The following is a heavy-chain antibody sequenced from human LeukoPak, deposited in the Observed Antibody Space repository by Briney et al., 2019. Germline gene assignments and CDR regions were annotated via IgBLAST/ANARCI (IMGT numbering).Heavy chain of an antibody. V-gene: IGHV3-33*01. Sequence: GGSLRLFCAASAFPFSSYGMHWVRQAPGKGLEWVTVIWHDGSHKYYADSVTGRLTISRDNSKNTLYLQMNRLRAEDTAVYYCASGVYSSGWYLDYWGQGTLVTVSS. CDR1: AFPFSSYG. J-gene: IGHJ4*02. D-gene: IGHD6-19*01. CDR2: IWHDGSHK. CDR3: ASGVYSSGWYLDY.